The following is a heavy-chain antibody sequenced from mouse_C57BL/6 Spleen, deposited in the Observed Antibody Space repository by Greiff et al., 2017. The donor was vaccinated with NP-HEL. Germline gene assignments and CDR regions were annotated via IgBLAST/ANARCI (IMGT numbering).Heavy chain of an antibody. J-gene: IGHJ4*01. CDR2: ISSGSSTI. CDR3: ANLIAHYAMDY. D-gene: IGHD2-12*01. CDR1: GFTFSDYG. V-gene: IGHV5-17*01. Sequence: EVKVVESGGGLVKPGGSLKLSCAASGFTFSDYGMHWVRQAPEKGLEWVAYISSGSSTIYYADTVKGRFTISRDNAKNTLFLQMTSLRSEDTAMYYCANLIAHYAMDYWGQGTSVTVSS.